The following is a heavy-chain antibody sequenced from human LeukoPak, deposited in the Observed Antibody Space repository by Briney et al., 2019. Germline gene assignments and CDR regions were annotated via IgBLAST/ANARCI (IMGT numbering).Heavy chain of an antibody. V-gene: IGHV4-34*01. CDR2: INHSGST. J-gene: IGHJ6*03. CDR3: ARGARWAYYYMDV. Sequence: PSETLSLTCAVYGGSFSGYYWSWIRQPPGKGLEWIGEINHSGSTNYNPSLKSRVTISVDTSKNQFSLKLSSVTAADTAVYYRARGARWAYYYMDVWGKGTTVTVSS. D-gene: IGHD4-23*01. CDR1: GGSFSGYY.